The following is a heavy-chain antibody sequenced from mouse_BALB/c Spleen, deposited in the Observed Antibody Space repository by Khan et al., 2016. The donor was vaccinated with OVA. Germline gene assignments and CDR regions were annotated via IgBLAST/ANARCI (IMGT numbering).Heavy chain of an antibody. CDR2: ISYSGDT. CDR1: GYSITSDYA. D-gene: IGHD1-1*01. Sequence: EVKLLESGPGLVKPSQSLSLTCTVTGYSITSDYAWNWIRQFPGNKLEWMGYISYSGDTAYNPSLKSRISIPRDTSKNQFFLQLNSVTTEDTATCYCASMIPCYYGSNCGEYYFDYWGQGTTLTVSS. CDR3: ASMIPCYYGSNCGEYYFDY. V-gene: IGHV3-2*02. J-gene: IGHJ2*01.